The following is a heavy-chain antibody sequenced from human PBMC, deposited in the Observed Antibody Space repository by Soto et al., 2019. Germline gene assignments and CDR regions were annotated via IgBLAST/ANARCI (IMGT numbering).Heavy chain of an antibody. V-gene: IGHV1-8*01. CDR3: ARVDHGSRWAIQRDYYYYYGMDV. CDR1: GYTFTSYD. D-gene: IGHD6-13*01. CDR2: MNPNSGNT. J-gene: IGHJ6*02. Sequence: QVQLVQSGAEVKKPGASVKVSCKASGYTFTSYDINWVRQATGQGLEWMGWMNPNSGNTGYAQKFQGRVTMTRNTSISTAYMELSSLRSEDTAVYYCARVDHGSRWAIQRDYYYYYGMDVWGQGTTVTVSS.